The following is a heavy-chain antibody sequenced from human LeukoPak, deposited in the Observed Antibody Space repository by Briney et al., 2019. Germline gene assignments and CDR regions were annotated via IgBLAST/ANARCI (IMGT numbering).Heavy chain of an antibody. CDR2: INHSGST. CDR1: GGSFSGYY. V-gene: IGHV4-34*01. Sequence: SETLSLTCAVYGGSFSGYYWSWIHQPPGKGLEWIGEINHSGSTNYNPSLKSRVTISVDTSKNQFSLKLSSVTAADTAVYYCAREGLVATIDYWGQGTLVTVSS. J-gene: IGHJ4*02. D-gene: IGHD5-12*01. CDR3: AREGLVATIDY.